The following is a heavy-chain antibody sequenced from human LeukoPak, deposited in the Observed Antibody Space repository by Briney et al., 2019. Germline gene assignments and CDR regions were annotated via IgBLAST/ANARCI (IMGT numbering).Heavy chain of an antibody. D-gene: IGHD5-18*01. Sequence: SRINSDGSSTSYADSVRGRFTISRDNAKNTLYLQMNSLRAEDTAVYYCARAGYGRTYFDYWGQGTLVTVSS. J-gene: IGHJ4*02. CDR2: INSDGSST. V-gene: IGHV3-74*01. CDR3: ARAGYGRTYFDY.